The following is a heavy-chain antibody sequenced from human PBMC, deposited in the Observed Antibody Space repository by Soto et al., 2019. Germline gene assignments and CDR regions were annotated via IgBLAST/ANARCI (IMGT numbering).Heavy chain of an antibody. D-gene: IGHD5-18*01. CDR1: GYTFTSYA. V-gene: IGHV1-3*01. CDR3: ASDPGYSYGYN. CDR2: INAGNGNT. Sequence: QVQLVQSGAEVKKPGASVKVSCKASGYTFTSYAMHWVRQAPGQRLEWMGWINAGNGNTKYSQKFQGRVTITRDTAASTAYMDLSSLRSEDTAVYSCASDPGYSYGYNWGQGTLVTVSS. J-gene: IGHJ4*02.